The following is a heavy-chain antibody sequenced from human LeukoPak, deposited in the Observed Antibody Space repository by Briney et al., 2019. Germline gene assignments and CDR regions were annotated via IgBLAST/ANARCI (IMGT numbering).Heavy chain of an antibody. Sequence: SVKVSCKASGGTFSSYAISWVRQAPGQGLEWMGRIIPILGIANYAQKFQGRVTIIADKSTSTAYMELSSLRSEDTAVYYCARDWVATTFDYWGQGTLVTVSS. D-gene: IGHD5-12*01. CDR2: IIPILGIA. V-gene: IGHV1-69*04. CDR3: ARDWVATTFDY. J-gene: IGHJ4*02. CDR1: GGTFSSYA.